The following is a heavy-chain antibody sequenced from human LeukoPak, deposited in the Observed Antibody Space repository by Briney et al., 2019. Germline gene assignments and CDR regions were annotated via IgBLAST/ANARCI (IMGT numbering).Heavy chain of an antibody. Sequence: GGSLRLSCAASGFTFSSYEMNWVRQAPGKGLEWVSYISSSAGTTYYADSVKGRFTISRDNAQNSLYLQMNSLRAEDTAVYYCARQQLQLWYDWGQGTLVTVSS. J-gene: IGHJ4*02. CDR1: GFTFSSYE. V-gene: IGHV3-48*03. CDR2: ISSSAGTT. CDR3: ARQQLQLWYD. D-gene: IGHD5-18*01.